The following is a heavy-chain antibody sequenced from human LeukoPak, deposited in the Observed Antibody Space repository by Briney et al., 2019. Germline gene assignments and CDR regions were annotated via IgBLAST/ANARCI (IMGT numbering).Heavy chain of an antibody. CDR3: ARGPRGVTAAIPYYYYYMDV. V-gene: IGHV1-8*01. J-gene: IGHJ6*03. Sequence: ASVKVSCKASGYTFTTYDINWVRQATGQGLEWMRWMNPKSNDTGFAQNFQGRVTMTRNTSISTAYMELSSLRSEDTAVYYCARGPRGVTAAIPYYYYYMDVWGKGTTVTVSS. D-gene: IGHD2-2*01. CDR2: MNPKSNDT. CDR1: GYTFTTYD.